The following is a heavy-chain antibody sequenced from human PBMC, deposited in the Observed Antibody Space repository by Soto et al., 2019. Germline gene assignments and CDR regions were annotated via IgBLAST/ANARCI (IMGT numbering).Heavy chain of an antibody. D-gene: IGHD2-8*01. CDR1: GYSLTSYA. V-gene: IGHV1-3*01. J-gene: IGHJ6*02. CDR2: INAGNGNT. Sequence: ASVRVSCKASGYSLTSYAMHWVRQAPGQRLEWMGWINAGNGNTKYSQKFQGRVTMTTDTSASTAYMELRSLRSDDTAVYYCARGGDCTNGVCYSRGPYYYYGMDVWGQGTTVTVSS. CDR3: ARGGDCTNGVCYSRGPYYYYGMDV.